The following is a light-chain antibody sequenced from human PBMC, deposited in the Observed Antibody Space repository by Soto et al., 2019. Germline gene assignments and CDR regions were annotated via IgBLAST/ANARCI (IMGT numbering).Light chain of an antibody. CDR2: EVN. CDR3: SSYAGDNSLDVI. Sequence: QSALTQPPSASGSPGQSVAISCSGSTSVDYNFVSWYQHHPGKAPKLILYEVNKRPSGVPDRFSGSKSGNTASLTVSGLQAEDEADYYCSSYAGDNSLDVIFGGGTKLTVL. CDR1: TSVDYNF. V-gene: IGLV2-8*01. J-gene: IGLJ2*01.